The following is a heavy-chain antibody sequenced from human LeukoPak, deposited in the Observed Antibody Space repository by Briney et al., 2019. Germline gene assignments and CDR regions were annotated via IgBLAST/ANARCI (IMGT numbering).Heavy chain of an antibody. V-gene: IGHV1-24*01. J-gene: IGHJ4*02. CDR1: GYTLTELS. Sequence: GASVKVSCKVSGYTLTELSMHWVRQAPGKGLEWMGGFDPEDGETIYAQKFQGRVTMTEDTSTDTAYMELSSLRSEDTAVYYCATHITYYDSIKAFDYWGQGTLVTVSS. D-gene: IGHD3-22*01. CDR2: FDPEDGET. CDR3: ATHITYYDSIKAFDY.